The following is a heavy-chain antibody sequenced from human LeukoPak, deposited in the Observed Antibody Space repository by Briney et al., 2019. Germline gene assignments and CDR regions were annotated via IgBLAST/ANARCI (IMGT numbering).Heavy chain of an antibody. CDR2: INAGNGNT. CDR1: GYTFTSYA. V-gene: IGHV1-3*01. J-gene: IGHJ4*02. CDR3: AKSKEGYCSSTSCYVLDF. D-gene: IGHD2-2*01. Sequence: ALVKVSCKASGYTFTSYAMHWVRQAPGQRLEWMGWINAGNGNTKYSQKFQGRVTITRDTSASTAYMELSSLRSEDTAVYYCAKSKEGYCSSTSCYVLDFWGQGTLVTVSS.